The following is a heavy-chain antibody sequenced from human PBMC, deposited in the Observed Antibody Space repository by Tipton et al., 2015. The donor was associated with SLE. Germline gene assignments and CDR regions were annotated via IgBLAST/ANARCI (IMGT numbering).Heavy chain of an antibody. V-gene: IGHV4-39*07. CDR1: GGSIRSSRHF. CDR2: LYYSGNT. CDR3: ARTSTAISPFDY. Sequence: TLSLTCTVSGGSIRSSRHFWGWIRQPPGKGLEWIGVLYYSGNTYYNPSLKSPVTLSIDTSKNQFSLKMRSVTAADTAVYYCARTSTAISPFDYWGQGTLVTVSS. D-gene: IGHD2-2*02. J-gene: IGHJ4*02.